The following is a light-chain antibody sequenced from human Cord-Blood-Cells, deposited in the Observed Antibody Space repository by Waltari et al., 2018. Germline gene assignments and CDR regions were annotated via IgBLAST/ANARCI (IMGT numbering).Light chain of an antibody. V-gene: IGLV2-14*01. CDR1: SSDVGGYNY. Sequence: QSALTQPASVSGSPGQSITISCTGTSSDVGGYNYVSWYQQHPGKAPKLMIYEVNNRPSGVSNRFSGSTSGNTAALTISGLPAEDEADYYCSSYTSSSTYVLGTGTKVTVL. CDR3: SSYTSSSTYV. J-gene: IGLJ1*01. CDR2: EVN.